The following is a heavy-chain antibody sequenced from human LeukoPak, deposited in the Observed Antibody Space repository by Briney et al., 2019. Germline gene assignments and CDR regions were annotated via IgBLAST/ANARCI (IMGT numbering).Heavy chain of an antibody. Sequence: PGGSLRLSCAASGGPFSSLAMSWVRQAPGKGPEWVSGLTGSGSRTYYADSVKGRFTISRDNSKNTLFLQMHSLRAEDTAMYYCAMTLAGVLDSFDSWGQGTLVTVSS. V-gene: IGHV3-23*01. CDR2: LTGSGSRT. CDR3: AMTLAGVLDSFDS. J-gene: IGHJ4*02. CDR1: GGPFSSLA. D-gene: IGHD1-1*01.